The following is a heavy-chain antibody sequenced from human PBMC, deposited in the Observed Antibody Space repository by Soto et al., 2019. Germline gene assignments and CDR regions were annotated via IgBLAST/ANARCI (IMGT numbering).Heavy chain of an antibody. D-gene: IGHD1-26*01. J-gene: IGHJ4*02. V-gene: IGHV4-30-4*01. Sequence: QVQLRESGPGLVKPSQTLSLTCTVSDGSISSSDHYWTWIRQPPGKGLEWIGYIYYSGSPYYNPSVQRRATMSVDTSKNQSSLTLSSVTAADTAMYYCARDRGGSYWLDYWGQGILVTVSS. CDR1: DGSISSSDHY. CDR2: IYYSGSP. CDR3: ARDRGGSYWLDY.